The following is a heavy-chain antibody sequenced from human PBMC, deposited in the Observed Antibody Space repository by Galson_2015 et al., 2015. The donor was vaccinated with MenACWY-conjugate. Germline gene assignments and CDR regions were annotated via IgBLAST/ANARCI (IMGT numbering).Heavy chain of an antibody. CDR2: IKSQTDGGKT. CDR3: TTHKPDSWGGLLFHFYMDV. Sequence: SLRLSCAGSAFTFSNAYMSWVRQAPGKGLEWVGRIKSQTDGGKTDYAAPVKGRFTISRDDSKNTLYLRMNSLKIEDTAVYYCTTHKPDSWGGLLFHFYMDVWGKGTTVTVSS. J-gene: IGHJ6*03. CDR1: AFTFSNAY. V-gene: IGHV3-15*01. D-gene: IGHD2-21*01.